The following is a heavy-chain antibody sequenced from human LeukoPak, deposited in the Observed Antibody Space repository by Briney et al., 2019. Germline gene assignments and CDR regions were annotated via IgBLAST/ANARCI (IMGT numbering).Heavy chain of an antibody. CDR2: INPNSGGT. V-gene: IGHV1-2*02. CDR1: GYTFTGYY. D-gene: IGHD3-22*01. Sequence: ASVKVSCKASGYTFTGYYMHWVRQAPGQGLELVGWINPNSGGTNYAQKFQGRVTMTRDTSTSTAYMELRSLRSDDTAVYYCARDDGYDSSGNNWFDPWGQGTLVTVSS. J-gene: IGHJ5*02. CDR3: ARDDGYDSSGNNWFDP.